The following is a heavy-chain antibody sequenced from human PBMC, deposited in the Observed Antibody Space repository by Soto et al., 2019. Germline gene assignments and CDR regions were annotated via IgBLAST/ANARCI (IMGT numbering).Heavy chain of an antibody. J-gene: IGHJ6*02. D-gene: IGHD2-15*01. V-gene: IGHV4-4*02. CDR1: GGSISSSNW. Sequence: SETLSLTCAVSGGSISSSNWWSWVRQPPGKGLEWIGEIYHSGSTNYNPSLKSRVTISVDKSKNQFSLKLSPVTAADTAVYYCARGVVGLVAATFYYGMDVWGQGTTVTVSS. CDR3: ARGVVGLVAATFYYGMDV. CDR2: IYHSGST.